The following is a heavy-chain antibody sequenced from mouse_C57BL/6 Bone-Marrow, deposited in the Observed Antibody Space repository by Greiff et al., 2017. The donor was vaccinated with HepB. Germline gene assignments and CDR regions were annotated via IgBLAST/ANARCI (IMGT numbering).Heavy chain of an antibody. CDR1: GYAFSSSW. V-gene: IGHV1-82*01. Sequence: QVQLQQSGPELVKPGASVKISCKASGYAFSSSWMNWVKQRPGKGLEWIGRIYPGDGDTNYNGKFKGKATLTADKSSSTAYMQLSSLTSEDSAVYFCAREGLYYYGSPYWGQGTLVTVSA. CDR3: AREGLYYYGSPY. CDR2: IYPGDGDT. D-gene: IGHD1-1*01. J-gene: IGHJ3*01.